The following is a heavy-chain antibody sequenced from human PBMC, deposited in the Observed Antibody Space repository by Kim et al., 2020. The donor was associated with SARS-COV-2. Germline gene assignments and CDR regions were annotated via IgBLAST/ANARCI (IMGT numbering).Heavy chain of an antibody. CDR2: ISHDEINQ. Sequence: GGSLRLSCAASGFIFSSYVIHWFRQAPGKGLEWVAVISHDEINQYYADSVKGRFTVSRDNSRNTLYLQINSLRTEDTAVYYCARELSDSPTSGRIGASFDFCGQGSLLTVS. CDR3: ARELSDSPTSGRIGASFDF. D-gene: IGHD2-8*01. CDR1: GFIFSSYV. J-gene: IGHJ3*01. V-gene: IGHV3-30*04.